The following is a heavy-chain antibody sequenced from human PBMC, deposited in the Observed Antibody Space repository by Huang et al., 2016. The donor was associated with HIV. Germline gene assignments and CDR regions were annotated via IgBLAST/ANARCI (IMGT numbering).Heavy chain of an antibody. V-gene: IGHV1-58*01. Sequence: QMQLVQSGPEMKEPGTTVKVSCKASGFTFSNSAVQWVRQARGQRLEWIGSVVVGSSNTNYAQEFQGRVIITRVLPTSTVYMELSGLTSEDTAVYYCAADFWSGYIKPDYFFDYWGPGTLVTVSS. J-gene: IGHJ4*02. D-gene: IGHD3-3*01. CDR2: VVVGSSNT. CDR1: GFTFSNSA. CDR3: AADFWSGYIKPDYFFDY.